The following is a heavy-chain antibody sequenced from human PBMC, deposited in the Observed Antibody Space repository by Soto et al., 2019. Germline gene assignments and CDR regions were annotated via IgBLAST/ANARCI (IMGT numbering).Heavy chain of an antibody. V-gene: IGHV3-48*03. D-gene: IGHD2-15*01. J-gene: IGHJ6*02. Sequence: GGSLRLSCAASGFTFSSYEMNWVRQAPGKGLEWVSYISSSGSTIYYADSVKGRSTISRDNAKNSRYLQMNSLRAEVTPVYYCATWRFRPLVIVVVVAASRGGMDVWGQGTRSPSP. CDR2: ISSSGSTI. CDR1: GFTFSSYE. CDR3: ATWRFRPLVIVVVVAASRGGMDV.